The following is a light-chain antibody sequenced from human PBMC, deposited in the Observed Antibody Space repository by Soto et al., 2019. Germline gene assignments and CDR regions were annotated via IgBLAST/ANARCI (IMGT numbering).Light chain of an antibody. J-gene: IGKJ5*01. CDR3: QQSETYPLT. Sequence: DIQMTQSPSTLSASVGDRVTITCRASQTISTWLAWYQHKPGKAPNLLIYDASTLMSGVPSRFSGSGSGTEFTLTISSLLPGDFATYYCQQSETYPLTFGQGTRLEI. CDR2: DAS. CDR1: QTISTW. V-gene: IGKV1-5*01.